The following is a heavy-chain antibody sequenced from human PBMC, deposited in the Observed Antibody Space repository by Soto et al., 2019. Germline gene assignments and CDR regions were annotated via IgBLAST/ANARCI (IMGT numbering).Heavy chain of an antibody. V-gene: IGHV3-48*01. D-gene: IGHD6-19*01. J-gene: IGHJ5*02. CDR2: ISSSSSTI. CDR3: ARDYGIAVAGTGEDWFDP. CDR1: GFTFSSYS. Sequence: GGSLRLSCAASGFTFSSYSMNWVCQAPGKGLEWVSYISSSSSTIYYADSVKGRFTISRDNAKNSLYLQMNSLRAEDTAVYYCARDYGIAVAGTGEDWFDPWGQGTLVTVSS.